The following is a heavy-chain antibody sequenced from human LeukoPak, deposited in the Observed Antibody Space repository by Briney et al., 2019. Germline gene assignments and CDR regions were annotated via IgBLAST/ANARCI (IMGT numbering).Heavy chain of an antibody. CDR3: AREAGRAYYFDY. V-gene: IGHV3-48*04. J-gene: IGHJ4*02. CDR2: ITYDGGST. Sequence: GGSLRLSCAASGFTFSSYTMNWVRQAPGKGLEWVSLITYDGGSTLYADSVKGRFTISRDNAKNSLYLQMNSLRAEDTAVYYCAREAGRAYYFDYWGQGTLVTVSS. CDR1: GFTFSSYT.